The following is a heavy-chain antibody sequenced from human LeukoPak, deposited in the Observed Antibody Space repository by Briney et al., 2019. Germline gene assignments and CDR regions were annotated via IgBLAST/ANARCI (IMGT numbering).Heavy chain of an antibody. CDR2: INHRENT. V-gene: IGHV4-34*01. J-gene: IGHJ4*02. Sequence: PSEPLSLTCAVYVQPFSGYYWSWIRQPPGRGLEWIGEINHRENTNYNPSRKSRVPIPQDTSKNQFSLKLSSVTAADTAVYFGARGPPTDYYDSSGFYYVFDYWGQGTLVTVSS. CDR1: VQPFSGYY. D-gene: IGHD3-22*01. CDR3: ARGPPTDYYDSSGFYYVFDY.